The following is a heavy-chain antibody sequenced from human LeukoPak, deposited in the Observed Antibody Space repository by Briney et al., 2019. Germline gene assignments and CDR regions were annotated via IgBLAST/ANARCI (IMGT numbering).Heavy chain of an antibody. CDR3: ARRVVVPAAPYYFDY. J-gene: IGHJ4*02. V-gene: IGHV3-74*01. D-gene: IGHD2-2*01. Sequence: GGSLRLSCAASGFIFSSYWMHWVRQAPGKGLVWVSCINSDGSSTSYAGSVKGRFTISRDNAKNTLYLQMNSLRAEDTAVYYCARRVVVPAAPYYFDYWGQGTLVTVSS. CDR1: GFIFSSYW. CDR2: INSDGSST.